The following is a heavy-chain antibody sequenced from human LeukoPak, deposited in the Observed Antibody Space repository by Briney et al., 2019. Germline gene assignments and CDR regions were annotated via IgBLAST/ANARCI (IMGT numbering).Heavy chain of an antibody. D-gene: IGHD3-10*01. J-gene: IGHJ2*01. Sequence: ASVTVSCKASGYNFTGHYMHWVRQAPGQGPEWMGWINPNSGATNYAQKFQGRVTVTRDTSISTAYMDLSRLRSDDTAVYYCARVIGGPGSYSSWYFDLWGRGTLVTVSS. CDR3: ARVIGGPGSYSSWYFDL. CDR2: INPNSGAT. CDR1: GYNFTGHY. V-gene: IGHV1-2*02.